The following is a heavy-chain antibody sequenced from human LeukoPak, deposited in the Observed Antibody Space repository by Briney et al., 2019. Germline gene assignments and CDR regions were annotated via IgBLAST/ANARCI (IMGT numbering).Heavy chain of an antibody. Sequence: SVKVSCKSSGFTFSTSAVQWVRQARGQRLEWIGWIIVGTGTTNYAQSLQGRLTITRDMSTNTAYMELTSLRSEDTAVYYCAAERYGGISDCCNFEIWGQGTMVTVSS. J-gene: IGHJ3*02. CDR3: AAERYGGISDCCNFEI. CDR2: IIVGTGTT. CDR1: GFTFSTSA. D-gene: IGHD4-23*01. V-gene: IGHV1-58*01.